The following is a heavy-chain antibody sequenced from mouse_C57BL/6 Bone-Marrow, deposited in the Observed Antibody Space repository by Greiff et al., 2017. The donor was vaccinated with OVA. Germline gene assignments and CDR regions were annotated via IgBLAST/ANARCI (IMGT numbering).Heavy chain of an antibody. Sequence: QLQQSGPVLVKPGASVKMSCKASGYTFTDYYMNWVKQSHGKSLEWIGVINPYNGGTSYNQKFKGKATLTVDKSSSTAYMELNSLTSEDSAVYYCARSGGSLTTWFAYWGQGTLVTVSA. J-gene: IGHJ3*01. CDR2: INPYNGGT. CDR3: ARSGGSLTTWFAY. CDR1: GYTFTDYY. D-gene: IGHD2-12*01. V-gene: IGHV1-19*01.